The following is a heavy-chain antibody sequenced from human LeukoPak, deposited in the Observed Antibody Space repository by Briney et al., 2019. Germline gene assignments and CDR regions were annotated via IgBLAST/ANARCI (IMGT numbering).Heavy chain of an antibody. D-gene: IGHD3-10*01. CDR2: ISAYNGNT. J-gene: IGHJ5*02. CDR1: GYTFTGYG. CDR3: ARDLRYGSGSYP. Sequence: ASVKVSCKASGYTFTGYGISWVRQAPGQGLEWMGWISAYNGNTDYAQKLQGRVTMTTDTSTSTAYMELRSLRSDDTAVYYCARDLRYGSGSYPWGQGTLVTVSS. V-gene: IGHV1-18*01.